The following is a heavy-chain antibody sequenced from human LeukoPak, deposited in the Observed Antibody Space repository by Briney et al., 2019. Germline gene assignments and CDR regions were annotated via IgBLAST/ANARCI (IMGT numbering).Heavy chain of an antibody. V-gene: IGHV4-39*01. CDR3: ARHPRIYYYDSSGYLN. J-gene: IGHJ4*02. Sequence: SETLSLTCTVSGGSISSYYWGWIRQPPGKGLEWIGSIYYSGSTYYNPSLKSRVTISVDTSKNQFSLKLSSVTAADTAVYYCARHPRIYYYDSSGYLNWGQGTLVTVSS. CDR2: IYYSGST. CDR1: GGSISSYY. D-gene: IGHD3-22*01.